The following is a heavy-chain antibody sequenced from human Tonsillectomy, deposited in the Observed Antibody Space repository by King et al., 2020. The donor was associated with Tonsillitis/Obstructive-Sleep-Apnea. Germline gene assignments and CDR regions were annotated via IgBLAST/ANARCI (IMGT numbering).Heavy chain of an antibody. Sequence: QLVQSGAEVKKPGSSVKVSCKASGGTFSSYAISWVRQAPGQGLEWMGGIIPIFGTANYAQKFQSRVTITADESTSTDYMELSRLISEDTAVYYCARGVAYCGGDCYPRGLFDYWGQGTLVTVSS. D-gene: IGHD2-21*01. CDR1: GGTFSSYA. CDR3: ARGVAYCGGDCYPRGLFDY. CDR2: IIPIFGTA. J-gene: IGHJ4*02. V-gene: IGHV1-69*01.